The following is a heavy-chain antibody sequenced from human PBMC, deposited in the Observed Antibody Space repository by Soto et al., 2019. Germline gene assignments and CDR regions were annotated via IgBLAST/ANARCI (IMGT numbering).Heavy chain of an antibody. D-gene: IGHD5-12*01. J-gene: IGHJ4*01. CDR2: IIPALGSP. CDR1: GGTFSTYS. Sequence: QVQLVQSGAEVKKPGSSVKVSCKASGGTFSTYSIDWVRQAPGQGLEWMGGIIPALGSPNYAQGFQGRVTITADEATSTAYMELSSLRSDDTAVYYCARAEVATTYFDFWCHGTLVTVSS. CDR3: ARAEVATTYFDF. V-gene: IGHV1-69*01.